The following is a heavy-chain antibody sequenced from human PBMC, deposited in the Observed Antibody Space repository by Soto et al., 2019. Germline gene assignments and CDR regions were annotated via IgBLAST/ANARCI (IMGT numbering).Heavy chain of an antibody. D-gene: IGHD6-6*01. CDR1: GGTFSSYA. CDR3: ARDKVIAARRVGPRLGMDV. Sequence: QVQLVQSGAEVKKPGSSVKVSCKASGGTFSSYAISWVRQAPGQGLEWMGGIIPIFGTANYAQKFQGRVTITADESTSKAYLELSSLRSEDTAVYYCARDKVIAARRVGPRLGMDVWGQGTTVTVSS. V-gene: IGHV1-69*01. J-gene: IGHJ6*02. CDR2: IIPIFGTA.